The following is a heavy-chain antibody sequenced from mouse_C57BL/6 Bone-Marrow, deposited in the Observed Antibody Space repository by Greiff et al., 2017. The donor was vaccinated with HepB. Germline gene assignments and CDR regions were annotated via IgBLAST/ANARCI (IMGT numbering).Heavy chain of an antibody. D-gene: IGHD1-1*01. V-gene: IGHV3-6*01. Sequence: EVKLMESGPGLVKPSQSLSLTCSVTGYSITSGYYWNWIRQFPGNKLEWMGYISYDGSNKYNPSLKNRISITRDTSKNQFFLKLNSVTTEDTATYYCARASTVVATDAMDYWGQGTSVTVSS. CDR1: GYSITSGYY. J-gene: IGHJ4*01. CDR2: ISYDGSN. CDR3: ARASTVVATDAMDY.